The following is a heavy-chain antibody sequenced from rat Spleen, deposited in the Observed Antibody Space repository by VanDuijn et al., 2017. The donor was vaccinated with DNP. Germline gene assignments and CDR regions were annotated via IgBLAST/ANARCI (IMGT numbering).Heavy chain of an antibody. V-gene: IGHV5-25*01. CDR1: GLTFSHSD. D-gene: IGHD1-12*01. J-gene: IGHJ4*01. CDR3: ARVGDLHDVGDGYVLDV. Sequence: EVQLVESGGGLVHPGRSVKLSCAASGLTFSHSDLAWVRQAPTKGLEWVASISTRGEYTHYRDSVKGRFTVSRDNAKDTLSLQMNSLRSEETATYECARVGDLHDVGDGYVLDVWGQGTSVTVSS. CDR2: ISTRGEYT.